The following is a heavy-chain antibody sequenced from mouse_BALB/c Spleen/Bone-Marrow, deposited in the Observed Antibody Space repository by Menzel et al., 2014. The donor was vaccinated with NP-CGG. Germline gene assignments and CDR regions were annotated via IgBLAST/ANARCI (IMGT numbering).Heavy chain of an antibody. V-gene: IGHV1-7*01. Sequence: QVQLQQSGAELAKPGASVKMSCKASGYSFTNYWMHWVKQRPGQGLEWIGYISPSTGYSEYNQKFKDKATLTADKSSNIAYMQLSSLTSEDSAVYYCARCGNYPLFAYWGQGTLVTVSA. CDR3: ARCGNYPLFAY. CDR2: ISPSTGYS. D-gene: IGHD2-1*01. CDR1: GYSFTNYW. J-gene: IGHJ3*01.